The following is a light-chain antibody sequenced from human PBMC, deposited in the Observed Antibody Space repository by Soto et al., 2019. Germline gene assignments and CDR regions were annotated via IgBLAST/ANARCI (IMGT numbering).Light chain of an antibody. V-gene: IGKV3-20*01. CDR3: QQYGSSPLT. CDR1: QSVSIDY. CDR2: DAS. J-gene: IGKJ3*01. Sequence: EIVLTQSPGTLSLSPGERATLSCRASQSVSIDYLAWYQQKPGQAPRLLIYDASNRATGIPDRFSGSGSGTDFTLTISRLEPEDFAVYYCQQYGSSPLTFGPGTKVDIK.